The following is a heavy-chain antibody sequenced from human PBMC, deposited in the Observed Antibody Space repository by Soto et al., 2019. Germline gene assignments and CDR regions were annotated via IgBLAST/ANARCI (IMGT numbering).Heavy chain of an antibody. CDR1: GGSFSGYY. CDR3: ARVVNMITFGGVIADAFDI. V-gene: IGHV4-34*01. J-gene: IGHJ3*02. D-gene: IGHD3-16*02. CDR2: INHSGST. Sequence: QVQLQQWGAGLLKPSETLSLTCAVYGGSFSGYYRSWIRQPPGKGLEWIGEINHSGSTNYNPSLKSRVTISVDTSKNPFSLKLSSVTAADTAVYYCARVVNMITFGGVIADAFDIWGQGTMVTVSS.